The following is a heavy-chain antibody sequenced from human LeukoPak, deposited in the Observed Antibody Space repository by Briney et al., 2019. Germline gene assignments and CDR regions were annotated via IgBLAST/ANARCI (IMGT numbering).Heavy chain of an antibody. Sequence: ASVKVSCKASGYTFTSYAMHWVRQAPGQRLEWMGWINAGNGNTKYSQKFQGRVTITRDTSASTAYMELSSLRSEDTAVYYCARAYSSSSSFDYWGQGTLVTVSS. V-gene: IGHV1-3*01. CDR2: INAGNGNT. CDR3: ARAYSSSSSFDY. D-gene: IGHD6-6*01. J-gene: IGHJ4*02. CDR1: GYTFTSYA.